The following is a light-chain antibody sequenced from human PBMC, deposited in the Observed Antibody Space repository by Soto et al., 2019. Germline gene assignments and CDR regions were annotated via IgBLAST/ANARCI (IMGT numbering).Light chain of an antibody. J-gene: IGKJ2*01. CDR2: MVS. CDR3: MQATHWPYT. CDR1: QSLVVGGGSTY. Sequence: DVGMTQSPISLPVTLGQPAAISCRSSQSLVVGGGSTYVSWFQQTPGQSARRLIYMVSDRDSGVPDRFSGSGSDTDVTLKISRVDAEVVGVYFCMQATHWPYTVGQGTKLEIE. V-gene: IGKV2-30*01.